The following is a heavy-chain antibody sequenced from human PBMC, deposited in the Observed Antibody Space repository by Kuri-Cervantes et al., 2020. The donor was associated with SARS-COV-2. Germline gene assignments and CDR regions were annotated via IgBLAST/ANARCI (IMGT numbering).Heavy chain of an antibody. J-gene: IGHJ4*02. CDR2: ISDDGSRT. CDR1: GFTFSDYA. D-gene: IGHD4-17*01. CDR3: AKSQVTIPGNDY. V-gene: IGHV3-30*18. Sequence: GESLKISCAASGFTFSDYAMHWVRQAPGKGLEWVAVISDDGSRTYYVDSVKGRLLISRDNSNNTLYLQMNSLRAEDTAVYYCAKSQVTIPGNDYWGQGTLVTVSP.